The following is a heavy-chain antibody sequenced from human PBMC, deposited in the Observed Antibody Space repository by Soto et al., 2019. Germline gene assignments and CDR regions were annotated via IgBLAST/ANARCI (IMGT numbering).Heavy chain of an antibody. J-gene: IGHJ5*02. CDR2: ISGSGGST. CDR1: GFTFSSYA. CDR3: AKDWGPHDSSGWYSVWFDP. V-gene: IGHV3-23*01. D-gene: IGHD6-19*01. Sequence: GGSLRLSCAASGFTFSSYAMSWVRQAPGKGLEWVSAISGSGGSTYYADSVKGRFTISRDNSKNTLYLQMNSLRAEDTAVYYCAKDWGPHDSSGWYSVWFDPWGQGTLVTVSS.